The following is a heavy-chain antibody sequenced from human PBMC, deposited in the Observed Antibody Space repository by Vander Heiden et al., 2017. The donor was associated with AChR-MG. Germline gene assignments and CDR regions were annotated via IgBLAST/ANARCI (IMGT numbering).Heavy chain of an antibody. Sequence: QVQLQESGPGLVKPSQTLSLTCTVSGRYISSGDYYWSWIRQPPGKGLEWIGYIYYSGSTYYNPSLKSRVTISVETSKNQFSLKLSSVTAADTAVYYCARDCGGDCSDAFDIWGQGTMVTVSS. CDR2: IYYSGST. CDR1: GRYISSGDYY. V-gene: IGHV4-30-4*01. D-gene: IGHD2-21*02. J-gene: IGHJ3*02. CDR3: ARDCGGDCSDAFDI.